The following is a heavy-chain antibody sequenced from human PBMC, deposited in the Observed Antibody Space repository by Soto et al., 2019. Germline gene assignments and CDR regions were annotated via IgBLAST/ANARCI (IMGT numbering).Heavy chain of an antibody. D-gene: IGHD3-9*01. V-gene: IGHV3-21*01. J-gene: IGHJ4*02. CDR3: ARSYQVLRYFDWLLPNFDY. CDR1: GFTFSSYS. Sequence: GGSLRLSCAASGFTFSSYSMNWVRQAPGKGLEWVSSISGSSSYIYYADSVKGRFTISRDNAKNSLYLQMNSLRAEDTAVYYCARSYQVLRYFDWLLPNFDYWGQGTLVTVSS. CDR2: ISGSSSYI.